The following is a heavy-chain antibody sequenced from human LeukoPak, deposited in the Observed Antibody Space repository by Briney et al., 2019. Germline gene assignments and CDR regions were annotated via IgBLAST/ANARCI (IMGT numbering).Heavy chain of an antibody. V-gene: IGHV3-30-3*01. J-gene: IGHJ4*02. CDR2: LSYDGRNK. CDR3: ARESSTSHRALGY. Sequence: PGGSLRLSCAASRFTSSSYVMPSGRQAPGNRLECWAVLSYDGRNKYYPDSVKGRFTISRDNSKNTLYLQMNSLRAECTAVYYCARESSTSHRALGYWGQGTLVSVSS. D-gene: IGHD2-2*01. CDR1: RFTSSSYV.